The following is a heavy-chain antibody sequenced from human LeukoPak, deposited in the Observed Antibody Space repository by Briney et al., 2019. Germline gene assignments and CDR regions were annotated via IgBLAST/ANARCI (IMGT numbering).Heavy chain of an antibody. J-gene: IGHJ4*02. CDR2: ISSKAYGGTP. D-gene: IGHD6-6*01. Sequence: GGSLRLSCTASGFTFGDYAMSWVRQAPGKGLEWVGFISSKAYGGTPEYAASVKGRFIISREDSESIAYLTMHSLKTEDTAVYYCSRIAVRGEGFDYWGQGALVTVSS. CDR1: GFTFGDYA. CDR3: SRIAVRGEGFDY. V-gene: IGHV3-49*04.